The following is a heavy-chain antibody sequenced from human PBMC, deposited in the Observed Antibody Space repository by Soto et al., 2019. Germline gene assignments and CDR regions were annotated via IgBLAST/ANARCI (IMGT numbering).Heavy chain of an antibody. CDR3: VRLSKYGQLSKCDY. CDR1: GFSISSHW. D-gene: IGHD3-10*01. CDR2: ISGDGTSI. Sequence: GGSLRLSCAASGFSISSHWIHWVRQVPGKGLVWVSRISGDGTSISYADSVRGRFTISRDNPRSTVFLQMNSLRPEDTAVYHYVRLSKYGQLSKCDYWGLGALFTVSS. J-gene: IGHJ4*02. V-gene: IGHV3-74*01.